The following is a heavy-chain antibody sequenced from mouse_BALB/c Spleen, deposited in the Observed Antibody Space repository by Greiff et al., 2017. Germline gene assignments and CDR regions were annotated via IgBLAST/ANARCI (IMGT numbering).Heavy chain of an antibody. D-gene: IGHD1-1*01. CDR3: ARLYGSRDY. Sequence: EVQLQESGPGLVKPSQSLSLTCSVTGYSITSGYYWNWIRQFPGNKLEWMGYISYDGSNNYNPSLKNRISITRDTSKNQFFLKLNSVTTEDTATYYCARLYGSRDYWGQGTTLTVSS. CDR1: GYSITSGYY. CDR2: ISYDGSN. J-gene: IGHJ2*01. V-gene: IGHV3-6*02.